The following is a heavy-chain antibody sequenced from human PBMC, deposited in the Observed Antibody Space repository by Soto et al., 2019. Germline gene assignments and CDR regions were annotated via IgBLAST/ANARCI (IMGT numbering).Heavy chain of an antibody. CDR1: GGSISSGSINSNSYF. J-gene: IGHJ4*02. CDR3: ARQDNTGRYQSFDY. V-gene: IGHV4-39*01. Sequence: SETLSLTCIVSGGSISSGSINSNSYFWGWIRQPPGKGLEGIGIISYSGSTYYNPSLKSRVTIFVDTSKNQFSLKLTSVTAADTAVYHCARQDNTGRYQSFDYWGQGILVTVSS. CDR2: ISYSGST. D-gene: IGHD1-26*01.